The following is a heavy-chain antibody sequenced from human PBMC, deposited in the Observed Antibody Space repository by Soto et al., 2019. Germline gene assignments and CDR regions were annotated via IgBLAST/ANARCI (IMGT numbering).Heavy chain of an antibody. V-gene: IGHV3-30*18. CDR1: GFTFSTSG. Sequence: QVQLVESGGGVVQPGRSLRLSCAASGFTFSTSGMHWVRQAPGKGLEWVAVVSHDAGNKYYAKSVKGRFTIFRDNSKNTLYLQMNSLRAEDTAVYYCANWPMADYWGQGTLVTVSS. CDR2: VSHDAGNK. CDR3: ANWPMADY. D-gene: IGHD2-8*01. J-gene: IGHJ4*02.